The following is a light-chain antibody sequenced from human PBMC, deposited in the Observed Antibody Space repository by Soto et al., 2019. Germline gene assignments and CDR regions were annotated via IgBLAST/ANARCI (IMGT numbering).Light chain of an antibody. J-gene: IGKJ5*01. Sequence: EIVLTQSPGTLSLSPGERATLSCRASQSFNSIYLAWYQQKPGQAPRLLIYGPSTRATGIPDRFSGSGSGTEFTLTISSLQSEDFAVYYCQQYNNWPITFGQGTRLEIK. CDR1: QSFNSIY. CDR3: QQYNNWPIT. CDR2: GPS. V-gene: IGKV3D-15*01.